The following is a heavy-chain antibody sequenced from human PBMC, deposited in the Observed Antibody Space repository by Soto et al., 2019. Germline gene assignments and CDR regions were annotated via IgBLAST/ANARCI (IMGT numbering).Heavy chain of an antibody. D-gene: IGHD7-27*01. J-gene: IGHJ3*02. CDR1: GFTFSSYD. CDR2: IGTAGDT. CDR3: ARGGPPNWGSAFDI. V-gene: IGHV3-13*01. Sequence: GGSLRLSCAASGFTFSSYDMHWVRQATGKGLEWVSAIGTAGDTYYPGSVKGRFTISRENAKNSLYLQMNSLRAGDTAVYYCARGGPPNWGSAFDIWGQGTMVTVSS.